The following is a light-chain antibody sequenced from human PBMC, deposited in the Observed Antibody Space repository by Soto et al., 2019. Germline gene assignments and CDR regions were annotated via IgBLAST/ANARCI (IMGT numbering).Light chain of an antibody. Sequence: DIQMTQSPSSLSASVGDRVTITCRPSQGISNYLAWYQQKPGKVPKLLIYAASTLQLGVPSRFSGSGSGTDFTLTISSLQPEDVATYYCQKHNSAPFTFGPGTKVDIK. CDR1: QGISNY. J-gene: IGKJ3*01. CDR3: QKHNSAPFT. V-gene: IGKV1-27*01. CDR2: AAS.